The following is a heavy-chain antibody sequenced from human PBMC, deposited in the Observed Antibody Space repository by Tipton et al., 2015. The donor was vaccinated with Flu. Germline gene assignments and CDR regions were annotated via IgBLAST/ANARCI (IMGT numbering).Heavy chain of an antibody. V-gene: IGHV4-39*07. J-gene: IGHJ6*02. CDR1: GGSISSSSYY. D-gene: IGHD1-1*01. CDR3: ARDLWNDRRAYYYYGVDV. Sequence: LRLSCTVSGGSISSSSYYWGWIRQPPGKGLEWIGSIYYSGSTYYNPSPKSRVTISVDSSKNEFSLTLASLTAADTAVYYCARDLWNDRRAYYYYGVDVWGQGTTVTVSS. CDR2: IYYSGST.